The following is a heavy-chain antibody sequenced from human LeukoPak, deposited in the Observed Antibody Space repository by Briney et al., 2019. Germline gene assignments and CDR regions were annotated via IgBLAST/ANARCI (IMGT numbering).Heavy chain of an antibody. Sequence: ASVKVSCKASGYTFTGYYMHWVRQAPGQGLEWMGWINPNSGGTNYAQKFQGRVTITRDTSISTAYMELSRLRSDDTAVYYCARARTDSSGYRDYWGQGTLVTVSS. CDR3: ARARTDSSGYRDY. CDR1: GYTFTGYY. V-gene: IGHV1-2*02. CDR2: INPNSGGT. J-gene: IGHJ4*02. D-gene: IGHD3-22*01.